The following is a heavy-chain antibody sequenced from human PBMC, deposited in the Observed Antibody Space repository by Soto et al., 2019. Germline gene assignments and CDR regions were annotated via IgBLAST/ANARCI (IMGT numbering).Heavy chain of an antibody. CDR3: AKVFYYYDSSGYYYFDY. D-gene: IGHD3-22*01. J-gene: IGHJ4*02. V-gene: IGHV3-30*18. CDR1: GFTFNTYG. Sequence: GGSLRLSCAASGFTFNTYGMHWVRQAPGKGLEWVAVISYDGSEKYYVDSVKGRFTISKDNSKNTLYLQMNSLRPEDTAVYYCAKVFYYYDSSGYYYFDYWGQGTLVTVSS. CDR2: ISYDGSEK.